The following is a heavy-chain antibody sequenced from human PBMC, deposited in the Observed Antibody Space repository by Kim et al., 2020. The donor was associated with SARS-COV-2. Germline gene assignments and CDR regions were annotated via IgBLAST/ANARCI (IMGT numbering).Heavy chain of an antibody. CDR3: AKGAFSYGTIDY. CDR1: GFTFSTYA. D-gene: IGHD5-18*01. Sequence: GGSLRLSCAASGFTFSTYAMHWVRQAPGKRLEWVSVLSDDGSNKYYADSVKGRFTISRDNSKNTLYLQMNSLRAEDTSLYYCAKGAFSYGTIDYWGQGTLVTDSS. J-gene: IGHJ4*02. CDR2: LSDDGSNK. V-gene: IGHV3-30*18.